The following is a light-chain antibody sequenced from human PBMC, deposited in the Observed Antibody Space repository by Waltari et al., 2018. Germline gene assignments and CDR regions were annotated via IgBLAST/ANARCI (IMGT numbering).Light chain of an antibody. CDR3: SSYAGSNNFNVV. CDR2: EVS. Sequence: QSALTQPPSASGSPGQSVTISCTGTSSDVGGYNYVSWYQQHPGKAPNLMIYEVSKRPSGVPDRFSGSKSGNTASLTVSGLQADDEADYYCSSYAGSNNFNVVFGGGTKLTVL. CDR1: SSDVGGYNY. J-gene: IGLJ2*01. V-gene: IGLV2-8*01.